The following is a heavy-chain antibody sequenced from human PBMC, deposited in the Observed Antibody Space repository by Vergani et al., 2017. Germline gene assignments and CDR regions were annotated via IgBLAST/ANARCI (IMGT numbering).Heavy chain of an antibody. V-gene: IGHV3-9*01. Sequence: EVQLVESGGGLVQPGRSLRLSCAASGFTFDDYAMHWVWQAPGKGLEWVSGISWNSGSIGYADSVKGRFTISRDNAKNSLYLQMNSLRAEDTALYYCAKDTGSCSSTSCYSSFDYWGQGTLVTVSS. CDR2: ISWNSGSI. J-gene: IGHJ4*02. CDR3: AKDTGSCSSTSCYSSFDY. D-gene: IGHD2-2*02. CDR1: GFTFDDYA.